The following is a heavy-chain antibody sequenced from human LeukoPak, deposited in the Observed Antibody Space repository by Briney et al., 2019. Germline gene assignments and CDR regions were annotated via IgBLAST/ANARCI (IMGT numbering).Heavy chain of an antibody. CDR3: ARHNAYSSTNNWFDP. CDR1: GGSISSYY. V-gene: IGHV4-4*09. J-gene: IGHJ5*02. Sequence: SETLSLTCTVSGGSISSYYWSWLRQPPGKGLVWIGYIYTSGSTNYNPSLKSRVTISVDTSKNQFSLKLSSVTAADTAVYYCARHNAYSSTNNWFDPWGQGTLVTVSS. D-gene: IGHD6-13*01. CDR2: IYTSGST.